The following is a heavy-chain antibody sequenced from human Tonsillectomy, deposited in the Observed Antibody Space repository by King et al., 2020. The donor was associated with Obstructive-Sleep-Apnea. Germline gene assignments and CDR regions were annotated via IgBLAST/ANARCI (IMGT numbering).Heavy chain of an antibody. J-gene: IGHJ4*02. CDR3: ARSVGGSLKGPFDY. Sequence: QLVQSGGALAQPGESLRLSCAASGFTFSNFDMHWVRQIIGKGLEWVSAIGAAGDTYYPVSVKGRFTISRDNAKNSFYLQMNSLRDGDTAVYYCARSVGGSLKGPFDYLGQGTLVIVSS. V-gene: IGHV3-13*01. CDR2: IGAAGDT. CDR1: GFTFSNFD. D-gene: IGHD1-26*01.